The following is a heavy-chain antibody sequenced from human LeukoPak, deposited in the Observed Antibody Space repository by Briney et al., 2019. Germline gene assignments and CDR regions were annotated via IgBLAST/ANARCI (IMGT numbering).Heavy chain of an antibody. CDR3: ARAVYWDFDY. Sequence: GGSLRLSCAASGFTFSSYAMSWVRQAPGKGLEWVSVIYSGDTTYYADSVKGRFTISRDKYTNTLYLQMNSLRVEDTAVYYCARAVYWDFDYWGQGTLVTVSS. D-gene: IGHD1-26*01. V-gene: IGHV3-66*01. CDR1: GFTFSSYA. J-gene: IGHJ4*02. CDR2: IYSGDTT.